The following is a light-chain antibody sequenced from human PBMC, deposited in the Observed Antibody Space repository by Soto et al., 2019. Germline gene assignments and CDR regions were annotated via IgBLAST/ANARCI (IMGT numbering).Light chain of an antibody. CDR2: DAS. Sequence: DIPMTQSPSSLSASVGARVTIACQSSHDVSRNLNWLQQKPGEAPKLLIYDASNLERGVPSRFSGSGSGTDVTLITSSLQPEDVATYYCQQYSSMVSFGGGTAIEIK. CDR1: HDVSRN. J-gene: IGKJ4*01. CDR3: QQYSSMVS. V-gene: IGKV1-33*01.